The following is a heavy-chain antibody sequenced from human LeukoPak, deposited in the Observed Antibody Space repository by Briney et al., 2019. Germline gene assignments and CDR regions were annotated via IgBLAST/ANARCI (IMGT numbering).Heavy chain of an antibody. CDR1: GGSISVSNYY. CDR3: ARRTSNPVGAIDY. D-gene: IGHD1-26*01. J-gene: IGHJ4*02. V-gene: IGHV4-39*01. Sequence: SEALSLTCTVSGGSISVSNYYWGWIRQPPGRGLEWIGSISYSGTYYNPSLKSRLTISVDTSKNHFSLNLRSVTAADTAVYYCARRTSNPVGAIDYWGQGTLVTVSS. CDR2: ISYSGT.